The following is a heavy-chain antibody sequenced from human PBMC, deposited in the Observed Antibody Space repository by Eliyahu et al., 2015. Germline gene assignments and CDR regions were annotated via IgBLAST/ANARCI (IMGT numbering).Heavy chain of an antibody. V-gene: IGHV1-69*01. CDR2: GIPFFGTA. J-gene: IGHJ5*02. Sequence: QVQLVQSGAEVKKPGSSVRVSCKASGGPFSNYAISWVRQAPRQGLEWMGGGIPFFGTANYAQKFQGRVTITADASTSTVYMELSSLRSEDTAVYYCARGALPAAFNNWFDPWGQGTLVTVSS. CDR1: GGPFSNYA. CDR3: ARGALPAAFNNWFDP. D-gene: IGHD2-2*01.